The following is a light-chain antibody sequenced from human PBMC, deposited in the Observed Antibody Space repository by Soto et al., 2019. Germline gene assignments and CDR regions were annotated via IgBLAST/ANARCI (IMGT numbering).Light chain of an antibody. CDR3: QQNQDIPPT. CDR2: DAS. J-gene: IGKJ1*01. V-gene: IGKV1-39*01. Sequence: DIQMTQSPSSLSASVGDRVTVTCRASQSIDTYLNWYQQRPGQAPKLLIYDASTLQSGVPSRFSGSGSGTHFTLTISSLQPEDVATYYCQQNQDIPPTFGQGTRVERK. CDR1: QSIDTY.